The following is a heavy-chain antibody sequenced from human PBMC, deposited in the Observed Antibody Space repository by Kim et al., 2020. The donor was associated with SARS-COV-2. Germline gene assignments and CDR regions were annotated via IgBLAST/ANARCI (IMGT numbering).Heavy chain of an antibody. CDR2: IYYTGTP. CDR1: GASIDSLF. D-gene: IGHD3-16*01. V-gene: IGHV4-59*08. J-gene: IGHJ6*02. Sequence: SETLSLTCSVSGASIDSLFWGWVRQTPEKGLEWIASIYYTGTPHYNPSLMIRVAISLDKSRNRFSLRLTSVTAADTATYFCARHLDASDPFYTLAYWGQGISVTVSS. CDR3: ARHLDASDPFYTLAY.